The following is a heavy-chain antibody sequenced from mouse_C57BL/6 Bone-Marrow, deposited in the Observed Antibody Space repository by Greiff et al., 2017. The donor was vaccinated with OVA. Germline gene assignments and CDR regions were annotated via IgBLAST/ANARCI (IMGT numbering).Heavy chain of an antibody. CDR1: GYTFTSYW. CDR3: AIYYSNYGYFDV. V-gene: IGHV1-74*01. CDR2: IHPSDSDT. Sequence: VQLQQPGAELVRPGTSVKLSCKASGYTFTSYWMHWVKQRPGQGLEWIGRIHPSDSDTNYNQKFKGKATLTVDKSSSTAYMQLSSLTSEDSAVYYCAIYYSNYGYFDVWGTGTTVTVSS. D-gene: IGHD2-5*01. J-gene: IGHJ1*03.